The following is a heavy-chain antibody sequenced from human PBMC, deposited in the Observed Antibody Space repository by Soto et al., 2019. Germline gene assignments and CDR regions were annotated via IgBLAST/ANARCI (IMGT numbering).Heavy chain of an antibody. CDR1: GFTLSDHY. J-gene: IGHJ4*02. CDR3: VRGHWSFDY. Sequence: HPGGSLRLSCAASGFTLSDHYMDWVRQAPGKGLEWVARSRNRNHSYSTEYGASVKGRFTISRDNSKNSLYLQMNSLKAEDTAVYYCVRGHWSFDYWGQGTVVTVSS. V-gene: IGHV3-72*01. CDR2: SRNRNHSYST. D-gene: IGHD2-8*02.